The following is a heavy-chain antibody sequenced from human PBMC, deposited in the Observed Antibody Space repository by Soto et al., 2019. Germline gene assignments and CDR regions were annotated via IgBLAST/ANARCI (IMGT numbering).Heavy chain of an antibody. Sequence: QVQLVESGGGVVQPGRSLRLSCAASGFTFSSYAMHWVRQAPGKGLEWVAVISYDGSNKYYADSVKGRFTISRDNSKNTLYLQMNSLRAEDTAVYYCASLTDSGSSPFAYWGQGTLVTVSS. D-gene: IGHD1-26*01. CDR3: ASLTDSGSSPFAY. CDR1: GFTFSSYA. CDR2: ISYDGSNK. V-gene: IGHV3-30-3*01. J-gene: IGHJ4*02.